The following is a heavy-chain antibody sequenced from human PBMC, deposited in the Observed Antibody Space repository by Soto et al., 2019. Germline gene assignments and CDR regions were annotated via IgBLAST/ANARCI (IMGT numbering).Heavy chain of an antibody. CDR1: GFAFSTYA. CDR2: MSYDGSNN. CDR3: AKDPGYGDYEDYFDY. J-gene: IGHJ4*02. V-gene: IGHV3-30*18. Sequence: QVQLVESGGGVVQPGRSLRLSCAASGFAFSTYAMHWVRQAPGKGLEWVAVMSYDGSNNYYADSVKGRFTISRDNSRNTLYLQMNSLRTEDTSVYYCAKDPGYGDYEDYFDYWGQGTLVTVSS. D-gene: IGHD4-17*01.